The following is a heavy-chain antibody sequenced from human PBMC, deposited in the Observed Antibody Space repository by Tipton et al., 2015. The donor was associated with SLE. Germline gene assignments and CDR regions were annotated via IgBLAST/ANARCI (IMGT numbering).Heavy chain of an antibody. J-gene: IGHJ6*02. CDR2: INHSGST. D-gene: IGHD6-13*01. CDR1: GGSFSGYY. V-gene: IGHV4-34*01. Sequence: TLSLTCAVYGGSFSGYYWSWIRQPPGKGLEWIGEINHSGSTNYNPSLKSRVSISVDTSKKQFSLKLSSLTAADTAVYYCARGGEYGSSWYPRYYYFYRMDVWGRGTTVTVSS. CDR3: ARGGEYGSSWYPRYYYFYRMDV.